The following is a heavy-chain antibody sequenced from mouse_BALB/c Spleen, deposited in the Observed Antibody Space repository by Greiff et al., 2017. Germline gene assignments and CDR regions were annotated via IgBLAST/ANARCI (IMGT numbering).Heavy chain of an antibody. Sequence: EVKLVESGGGLVQPGGSLRLSCATSGFTFTDYYMSWVRQPPGKALEWLGFIRNKANGYTTEYSASVKGRFTISRDNSKSILYLQMNTLRAEDSATYYCARDYGSIFDYWGQGTTLTVSS. CDR1: GFTFTDYY. CDR3: ARDYGSIFDY. D-gene: IGHD1-1*01. J-gene: IGHJ2*01. V-gene: IGHV7-3*02. CDR2: IRNKANGYTT.